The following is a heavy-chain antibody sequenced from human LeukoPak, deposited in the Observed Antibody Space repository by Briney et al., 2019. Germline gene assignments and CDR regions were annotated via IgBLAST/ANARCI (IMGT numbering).Heavy chain of an antibody. CDR1: GYTFTSYY. D-gene: IGHD6-6*01. Sequence: ASVKVSCKASGYTFTSYYMHWVRQAPGQGLEGMGIINPSGGSTSYAQKFQGRVTMTRDTSTSTVYMDLSSLRSEDTAVYYCARDLTAARPLDGYGMDVWGQGTTVTVSS. CDR2: INPSGGST. CDR3: ARDLTAARPLDGYGMDV. V-gene: IGHV1-46*01. J-gene: IGHJ6*02.